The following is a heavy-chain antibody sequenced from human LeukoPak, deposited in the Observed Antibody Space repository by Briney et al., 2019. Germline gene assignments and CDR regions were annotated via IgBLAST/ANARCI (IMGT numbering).Heavy chain of an antibody. CDR1: GGSISSGGSY. CDR2: IYTSGST. D-gene: IGHD5-24*01. CDR3: ARPAGMATILAGDAFDI. Sequence: PSETLSLTCTVSGGSISSGGSYWSWIRQPAGKGLEWVGHIYTSGSTNYNPSLKSRVTISVDMSKNQFSLKLSSVTAADTAVYYCARPAGMATILAGDAFDIWGQGTMVTVSS. J-gene: IGHJ3*02. V-gene: IGHV4-61*09.